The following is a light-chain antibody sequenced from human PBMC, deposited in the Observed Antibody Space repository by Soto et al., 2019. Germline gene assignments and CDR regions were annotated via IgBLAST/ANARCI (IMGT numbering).Light chain of an antibody. J-gene: IGKJ1*01. V-gene: IGKV1-33*01. Sequence: DIQMTQSPSSLSASVGARVSITCRSSQDVNNYLNWYQQNPGKAPLLVIYDKSTLEIGVPSRFGGTGSGTDFTFTIFGLQPEDVGTYYCQQYNNVPYTFGQGTKVDIK. CDR1: QDVNNY. CDR2: DKS. CDR3: QQYNNVPYT.